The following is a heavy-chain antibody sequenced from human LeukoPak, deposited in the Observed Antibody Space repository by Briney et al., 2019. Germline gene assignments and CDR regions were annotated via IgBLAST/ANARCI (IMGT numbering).Heavy chain of an antibody. CDR1: GFTFRTFA. CDR2: FSGSGGT. V-gene: IGHV3-23*01. Sequence: QAGGSLRLSCAASGFTFRTFAMSWVRQAPGKGLEWVSSFSGSGGTYYADSVKGRFTISGDNSKNTLSLQMNSLRAEDTAVYFCAKHFDFWSGSAFDVWGQGTVVPVSS. D-gene: IGHD3-3*01. J-gene: IGHJ3*01. CDR3: AKHFDFWSGSAFDV.